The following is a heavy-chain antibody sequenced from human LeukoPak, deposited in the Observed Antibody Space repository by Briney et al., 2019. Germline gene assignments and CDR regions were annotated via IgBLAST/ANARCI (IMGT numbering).Heavy chain of an antibody. V-gene: IGHV3-64*01. D-gene: IGHD3-3*01. Sequence: GGSLRLSCAASGFTFSSYAMHWVRQAPGKGLEYVSAISSNGGSTYYANSAKGRFTISRDNSKNTLYLQMGSLRAEDMAVYCCARSPYYDFWSGYLFDYWGQGTLVTVSS. CDR1: GFTFSSYA. CDR2: ISSNGGST. CDR3: ARSPYYDFWSGYLFDY. J-gene: IGHJ4*02.